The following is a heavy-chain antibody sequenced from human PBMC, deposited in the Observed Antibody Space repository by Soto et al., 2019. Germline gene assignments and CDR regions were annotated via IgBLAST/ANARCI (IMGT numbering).Heavy chain of an antibody. D-gene: IGHD6-13*01. CDR1: GFTFSSYA. Sequence: QVQLVESGGGEVQPGRSLRLSCAASGFTFSSYAMHWVRQAPGKGLEWVAVISYDGSNKYYADSVKGRFTISRDNSKNTLYLQMNSLRAVDTAVYDCAGDSGYSSSWYDQVDYWGQGTLVTVSS. V-gene: IGHV3-30-3*01. J-gene: IGHJ4*02. CDR2: ISYDGSNK. CDR3: AGDSGYSSSWYDQVDY.